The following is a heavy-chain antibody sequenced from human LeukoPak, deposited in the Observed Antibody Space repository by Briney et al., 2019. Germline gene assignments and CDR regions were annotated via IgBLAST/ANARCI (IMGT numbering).Heavy chain of an antibody. J-gene: IGHJ6*03. CDR3: LPNGPNYFMDV. Sequence: GGSLRLSCAASAFTVSGNHMNWVRQAPGKGLEWVSVIYSFGRTHYADSVKGRFTISRDNSKNTLYLQMSSLRADDTAVYYCLPNGPNYFMDVWGQGTTVTVSS. D-gene: IGHD1-1*01. V-gene: IGHV3-66*02. CDR1: AFTVSGNH. CDR2: IYSFGRT.